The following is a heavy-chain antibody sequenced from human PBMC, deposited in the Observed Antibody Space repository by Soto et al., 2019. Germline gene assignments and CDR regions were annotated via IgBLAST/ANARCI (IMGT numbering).Heavy chain of an antibody. CDR2: IYSGGVA. Sequence: GGSLRLSCAASGFTVGPSYMIWVRQAPGKGLEWVSVIYSGGVAYYADSVKGRFTLSRDNSKNTLYLQINSLRVEDTAVYYCARHLITPMMEVAFYYGMDVWGQGTTVTVSS. D-gene: IGHD3-22*01. J-gene: IGHJ6*02. V-gene: IGHV3-66*04. CDR1: GFTVGPSY. CDR3: ARHLITPMMEVAFYYGMDV.